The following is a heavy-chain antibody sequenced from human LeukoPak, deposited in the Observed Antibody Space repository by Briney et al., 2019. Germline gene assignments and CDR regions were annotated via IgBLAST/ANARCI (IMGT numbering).Heavy chain of an antibody. CDR1: GFTFSNYA. CDR2: ITSSGRTI. V-gene: IGHV3-48*04. CDR3: VREGAYCSGASCYFDY. Sequence: GSLRLSCAASGFTFSNYAMSWVRQAPGKGLEWVSYITSSGRTIYYANSVKGRFTISRDNAKNSLYLQMSSLRAEDTAVYYCVREGAYCSGASCYFDYWGQGTLVTVSS. D-gene: IGHD2-15*01. J-gene: IGHJ4*02.